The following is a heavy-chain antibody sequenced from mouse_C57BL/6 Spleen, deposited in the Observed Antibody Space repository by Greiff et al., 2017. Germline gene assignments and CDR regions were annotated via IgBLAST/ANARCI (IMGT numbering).Heavy chain of an antibody. CDR3: ARGGLRSPRGFAY. D-gene: IGHD1-1*01. V-gene: IGHV1-55*01. Sequence: QVQLQQPGAELVKPGASVKMSCKASGYTFTSYWITWVKQRPGQGLEWIGDIYPGSGSTNYNEKFKSKATLTVDTSSSTAYMQLSSLTSEDAAVYYCARGGLRSPRGFAYWGQGTLVTVSA. CDR1: GYTFTSYW. CDR2: IYPGSGST. J-gene: IGHJ3*01.